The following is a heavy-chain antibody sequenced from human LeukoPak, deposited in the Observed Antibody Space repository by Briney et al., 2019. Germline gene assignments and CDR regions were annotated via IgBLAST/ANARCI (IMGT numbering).Heavy chain of an antibody. V-gene: IGHV4-59*01. J-gene: IGHJ6*03. D-gene: IGHD4-17*01. Sequence: SETLSLTCTVSGGSISSYYWSWIRQPPGKGLEWIGYIYYSGSTNYNPSLKSRVTISVDTSKNQFSLKLSSVTAADTAVHYCARGGVTPDYGDLRAYYYYYMDVWGKGTTVTVSS. CDR1: GGSISSYY. CDR2: IYYSGST. CDR3: ARGGVTPDYGDLRAYYYYYMDV.